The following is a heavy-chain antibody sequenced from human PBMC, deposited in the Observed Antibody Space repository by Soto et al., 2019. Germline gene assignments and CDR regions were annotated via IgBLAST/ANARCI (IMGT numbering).Heavy chain of an antibody. Sequence: QLQLQESGPGLVKPSETLSLTCTVSGGSISSSSYYWGWIRQPPGKGLELIGRIYYSGSTYYKPSLKSRVTISVDTSKNPFSLKLSSVTAADTAVYYCARHGFAKAAGIWFDPWGQGTLVTVSS. CDR2: IYYSGST. J-gene: IGHJ5*02. D-gene: IGHD6-13*01. CDR1: GGSISSSSYY. CDR3: ARHGFAKAAGIWFDP. V-gene: IGHV4-39*01.